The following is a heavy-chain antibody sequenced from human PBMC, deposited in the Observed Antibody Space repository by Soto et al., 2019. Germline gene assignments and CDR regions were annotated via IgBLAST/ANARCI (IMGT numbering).Heavy chain of an antibody. CDR3: ARDIRRSGNYYGMDV. D-gene: IGHD1-26*01. Sequence: QVQLQESGPGLVKPSQTLSLTCTVSGGSISSGDYFSSWIRQHPGKGLEWIGYVYNSGSTYYNPSLKSRVTISVHTSKNQFSLKLSSMTAADTAVYYCARDIRRSGNYYGMDVWGQGTTVTDSS. CDR2: VYNSGST. CDR1: GGSISSGDYF. J-gene: IGHJ6*02. V-gene: IGHV4-31*03.